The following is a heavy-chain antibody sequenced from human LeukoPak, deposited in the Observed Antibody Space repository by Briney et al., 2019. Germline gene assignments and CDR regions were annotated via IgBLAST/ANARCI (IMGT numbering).Heavy chain of an antibody. D-gene: IGHD3-22*01. CDR1: GFTFSSYA. Sequence: GGSLRLSCAASGFTFSSYAMSWVRQAPGKGLEWVSAISGSGGSTYYADSVKGRFTISRDNAKNSLYLQMNSLRAEDTAVYYCARVAMIVAKPYDNWGQGTLVTVSS. J-gene: IGHJ4*02. CDR2: ISGSGGST. V-gene: IGHV3-23*01. CDR3: ARVAMIVAKPYDN.